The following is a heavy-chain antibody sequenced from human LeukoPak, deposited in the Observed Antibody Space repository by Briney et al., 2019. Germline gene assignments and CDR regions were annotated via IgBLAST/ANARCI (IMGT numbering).Heavy chain of an antibody. CDR1: GYKFIGFY. CDR3: ASRITGGFYYYYNMDV. CDR2: INPNSGGT. J-gene: IGHJ6*03. Sequence: GATVNVSCKASGYKFIGFYIHWVRQAPGQGLEWMVGINPNSGGTNYAEKFQGRVTMTRDTSITTAYMELNRLRSDDTAVYYCASRITGGFYYYYNMDVWGKGTTVTVSS. D-gene: IGHD2/OR15-2a*01. V-gene: IGHV1-2*02.